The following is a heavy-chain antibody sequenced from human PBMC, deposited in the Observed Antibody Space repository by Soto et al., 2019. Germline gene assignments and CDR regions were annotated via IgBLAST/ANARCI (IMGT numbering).Heavy chain of an antibody. J-gene: IGHJ3*02. CDR2: IYYSGST. CDR3: ARVWGGAFDI. CDR1: GGPISSGGYY. Sequence: SETLSLTCTVSGGPISSGGYYWSWIRQHPGKGLEWIGYIYYSGSTYYNPSLKSRVTISVDTSKNQFSLKLSSVTAADTAVYYCARVWGGAFDIWGQGTMVTVSS. D-gene: IGHD3-10*01. V-gene: IGHV4-31*03.